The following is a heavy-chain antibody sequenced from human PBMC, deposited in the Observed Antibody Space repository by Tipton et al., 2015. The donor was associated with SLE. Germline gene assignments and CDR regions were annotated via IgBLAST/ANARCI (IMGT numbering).Heavy chain of an antibody. CDR1: GFTVSSNY. J-gene: IGHJ5*02. Sequence: GSLRLSCAASGFTVSSNYMNWVRQAPGKGLEWVSVIYTGGAAYYADSVKGRFTISRDNSKNTLYLQMSSLRSEDTAVYYCTRDGRSPAWGQGTLVTVSS. CDR3: TRDGRSPA. V-gene: IGHV3-53*05. CDR2: IYTGGAA.